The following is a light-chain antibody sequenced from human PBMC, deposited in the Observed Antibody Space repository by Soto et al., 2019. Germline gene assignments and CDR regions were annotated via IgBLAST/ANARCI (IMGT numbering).Light chain of an antibody. CDR1: QSISSF. CDR3: QQSYSTPYT. V-gene: IGKV1-39*01. J-gene: IGKJ2*01. Sequence: DIQMTQSPSSLSASVGDRVTITCRASQSISSFLNWYQQKPGKAPKFLIYVASSLQSGVPSRFNGSGSGTDFTLTISSLQPEDFATYYCQQSYSTPYTFGQGTKLEIK. CDR2: VAS.